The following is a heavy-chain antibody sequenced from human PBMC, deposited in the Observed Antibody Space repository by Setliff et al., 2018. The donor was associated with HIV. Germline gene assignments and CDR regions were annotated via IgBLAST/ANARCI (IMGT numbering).Heavy chain of an antibody. V-gene: IGHV5-51*01. D-gene: IGHD3-10*01. CDR3: ARQLHYYDSGNTKTSGAYYFDS. J-gene: IGHJ4*02. CDR1: GYSFTSYW. Sequence: GESLKISCKASGYSFTSYWIGWVRQMPGKGLEWMGIIYPDDSDTRYSPSFQGQVTISADKSISTAYLQWNSLKASDTAMYYCARQLHYYDSGNTKTSGAYYFDSWGQGTLVTVSS. CDR2: IYPDDSDT.